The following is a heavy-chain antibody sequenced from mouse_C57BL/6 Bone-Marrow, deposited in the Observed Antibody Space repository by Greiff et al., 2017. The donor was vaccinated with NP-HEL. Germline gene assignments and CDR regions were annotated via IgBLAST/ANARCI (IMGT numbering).Heavy chain of an antibody. CDR1: GYTFTDYY. V-gene: IGHV1-26*01. J-gene: IGHJ3*01. Sequence: EVQLVESGPELVKPGASVKISCKASGYTFTDYYMNWVKQSHGKSLEWIGDINPNNGGTSYNQKFKGKATLTVDKSSSTAYMELRSLTSEDSAVYYCARGNYSNSFAYWGQGTLVTVSA. CDR3: ARGNYSNSFAY. CDR2: INPNNGGT. D-gene: IGHD2-5*01.